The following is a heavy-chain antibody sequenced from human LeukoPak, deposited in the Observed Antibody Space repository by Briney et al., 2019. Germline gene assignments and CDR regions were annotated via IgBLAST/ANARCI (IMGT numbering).Heavy chain of an antibody. V-gene: IGHV3-64D*06. Sequence: GGSLRLSCSASGFTSSSYAMHWVRQAPGKGLEYVSAISSNGGSTYYADSVKGRFTISRDNSKNTLYLQMSSLRAEDTAVYYCVKALAYCGGDCYPTLFDYWGQGTLVTVSS. D-gene: IGHD2-21*02. CDR3: VKALAYCGGDCYPTLFDY. J-gene: IGHJ4*02. CDR2: ISSNGGST. CDR1: GFTSSSYA.